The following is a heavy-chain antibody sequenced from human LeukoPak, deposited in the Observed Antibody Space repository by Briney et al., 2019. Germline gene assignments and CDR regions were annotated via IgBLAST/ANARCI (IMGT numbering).Heavy chain of an antibody. CDR1: GVSISSYY. D-gene: IGHD3-22*01. Sequence: SETLSLTCTVSGVSISSYYWSWIRQPPGKGLEWIGYIFYSGSTNYNPSLKSRVTISVDTSKNQFSLKLSSVTAADTAVYYCARHGSVSSGALVWGQGTLVTVSS. CDR3: ARHGSVSSGALV. V-gene: IGHV4-59*08. CDR2: IFYSGST. J-gene: IGHJ4*02.